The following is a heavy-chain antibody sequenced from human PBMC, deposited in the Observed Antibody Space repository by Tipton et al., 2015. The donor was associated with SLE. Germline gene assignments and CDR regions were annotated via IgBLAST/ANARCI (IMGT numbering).Heavy chain of an antibody. J-gene: IGHJ4*02. CDR2: IYSSGST. Sequence: TLSLTCTVSGGSISSGGYYWTWIRQRPGEGLEWIGYIYSSGSTNYNPSLESRLTISVDTSKNQFSLKLSSATAADTAVYYCARDQVGVGDFDYWGQGTLVTVSS. D-gene: IGHD1-26*01. CDR3: ARDQVGVGDFDY. CDR1: GGSISSGGYY. V-gene: IGHV4-31*03.